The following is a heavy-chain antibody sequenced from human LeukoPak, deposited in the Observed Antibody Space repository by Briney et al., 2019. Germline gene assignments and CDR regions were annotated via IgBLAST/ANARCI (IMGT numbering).Heavy chain of an antibody. V-gene: IGHV3-48*04. Sequence: PGGSLRLSCAASGFIFSNYGLSWVRQAPGRGLEWVSSITNTSSNIYYADSVKGRFTISRDNAENSLFLQMNSLRVEDTAVYYCVRDWGYWGQGTLVTVSS. CDR3: VRDWGY. CDR2: ITNTSSNI. CDR1: GFIFSNYG. J-gene: IGHJ4*02. D-gene: IGHD3-22*01.